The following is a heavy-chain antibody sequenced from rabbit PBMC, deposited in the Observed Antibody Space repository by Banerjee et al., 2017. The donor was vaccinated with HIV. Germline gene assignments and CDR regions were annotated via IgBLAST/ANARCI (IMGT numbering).Heavy chain of an antibody. V-gene: IGHV1S40*01. Sequence: QSLEESGGDLVKPGASLTLTCTASGFSFSSGYDMCWVRQAPGKGLEWIACINVGSSGRIYYASWAKGRFTISKTSSTTVTLQMTSLIVADTATYFCARDYTYDDVYYYGMDLWGPGTLVTVS. D-gene: IGHD6-1*01. CDR2: INVGSSGRI. CDR1: GFSFSSGYD. CDR3: ARDYTYDDVYYYGMDL. J-gene: IGHJ6*01.